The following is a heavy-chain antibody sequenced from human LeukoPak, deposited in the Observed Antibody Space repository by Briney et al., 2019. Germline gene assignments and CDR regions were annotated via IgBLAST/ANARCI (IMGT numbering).Heavy chain of an antibody. V-gene: IGHV3-30-3*01. J-gene: IGHJ4*02. D-gene: IGHD3-10*01. CDR2: ISYDGSNK. Sequence: PGRSLTLSCAASGFTFSSYAMHWVRQAPGKGLEWVAVISYDGSNKYYADSVKGRFTISRDNSKNTLYLQMNSLRAEDTAVYYCARGRGGSMVRGVYFDYWGQGTLVTVSS. CDR1: GFTFSSYA. CDR3: ARGRGGSMVRGVYFDY.